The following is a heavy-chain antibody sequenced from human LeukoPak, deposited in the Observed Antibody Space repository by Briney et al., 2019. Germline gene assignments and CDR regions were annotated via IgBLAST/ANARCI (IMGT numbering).Heavy chain of an antibody. D-gene: IGHD2-8*02. J-gene: IGHJ6*04. CDR3: AAASVAPGGHFYGMDV. CDR2: IVVASGKT. Sequence: ASVKVSCKASGFTFIKSAVQWVRQARGQGLEWIGWIVVASGKTNYAQSFQGRLTVIRDMSTSTAYMEVGSLRSEDTAVYYCAAASVAPGGHFYGMDVWGKGTTVTVSS. CDR1: GFTFIKSA. V-gene: IGHV1-58*01.